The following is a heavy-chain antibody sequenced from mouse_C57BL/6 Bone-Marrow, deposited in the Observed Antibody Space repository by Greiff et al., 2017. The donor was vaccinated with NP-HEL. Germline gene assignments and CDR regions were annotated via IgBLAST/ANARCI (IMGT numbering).Heavy chain of an antibody. CDR1: GYTFTDYY. J-gene: IGHJ2*01. Sequence: VQLKQSGPVLVKPGASVKMSCKASGYTFTDYYMNWVKQSHGKSLEWIGVINPYNGGTSYNQKFKGKATLTVDKSSSTAYMELNSLTSEDSAVYYCARSLYYDLDYWGQGTTLTVSS. CDR2: INPYNGGT. V-gene: IGHV1-19*01. CDR3: ARSLYYDLDY. D-gene: IGHD2-4*01.